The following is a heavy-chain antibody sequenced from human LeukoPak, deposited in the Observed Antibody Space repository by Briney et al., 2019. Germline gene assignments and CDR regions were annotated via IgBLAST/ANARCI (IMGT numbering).Heavy chain of an antibody. Sequence: SETLSLTCTVSGGSISNYYWSWIRQPPGKGLEWIGYIHYTGNTNNNTSPESRVTRPVNPPKNQSSLKLSSVTAADTPVYYCARYEGGGSCYPKDYWGQGTLVTVSA. J-gene: IGHJ4*02. CDR1: GGSISNYY. CDR3: ARYEGGGSCYPKDY. D-gene: IGHD2-15*01. CDR2: IHYTGNT. V-gene: IGHV4-59*08.